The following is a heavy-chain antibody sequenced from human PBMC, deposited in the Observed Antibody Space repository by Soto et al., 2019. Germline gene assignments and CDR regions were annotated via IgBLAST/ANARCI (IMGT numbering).Heavy chain of an antibody. CDR2: VWYDGSNK. CDR3: ARNPRPTYGDYADY. Sequence: QVQLVESGGGVVQPGTSLRLSCAASGFSFSSYGMHWVRQAPGKGLEWVAVVWYDGSNKYYADSVKGRFTISRDNSKNTLYMQMNSLRAEDTAVDYCARNPRPTYGDYADYWGQGTLVTVSS. CDR1: GFSFSSYG. D-gene: IGHD4-17*01. V-gene: IGHV3-33*01. J-gene: IGHJ4*02.